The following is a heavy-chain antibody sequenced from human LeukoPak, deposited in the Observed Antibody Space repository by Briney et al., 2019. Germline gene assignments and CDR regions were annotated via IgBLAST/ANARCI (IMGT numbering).Heavy chain of an antibody. D-gene: IGHD3-10*01. V-gene: IGHV4-59*01. CDR1: GGSISSYY. Sequence: SGTLSLTCTVSGGSISSYYWSWLRQPPGKGLEWIGYIYDSGSTNYNPSLKSRVTISVDTSKKQFSLKLSSVTAADTAVYYCASSSGIRHLGYWGQGTLVTVSS. CDR3: ASSSGIRHLGY. J-gene: IGHJ4*02. CDR2: IYDSGST.